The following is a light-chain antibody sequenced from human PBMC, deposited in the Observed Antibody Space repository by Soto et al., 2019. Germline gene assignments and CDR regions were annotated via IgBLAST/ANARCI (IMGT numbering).Light chain of an antibody. Sequence: SYELTQPPSVSVAPGQTARITCGGTNIGSKSVHWYQQMPGQAPVLVVYDDSDRPSGIPERFSGSNSGNTATLTISRVEAGDEADYYCQVWDSSRDHYVFGDGTKLTVL. CDR1: NIGSKS. V-gene: IGLV3-21*02. J-gene: IGLJ1*01. CDR2: DDS. CDR3: QVWDSSRDHYV.